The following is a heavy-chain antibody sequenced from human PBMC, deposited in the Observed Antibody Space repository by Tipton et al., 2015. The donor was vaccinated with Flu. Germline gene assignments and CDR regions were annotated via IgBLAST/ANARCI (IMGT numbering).Heavy chain of an antibody. CDR1: GLNASDNY. D-gene: IGHD2-21*02. CDR2: IFTGGKA. V-gene: IGHV3-53*01. J-gene: IGHJ5*02. CDR3: VREPGDSRFDA. Sequence: SLRLSCAASGLNASDNYMSWLRQAPGKGLEWLSIIFTGGKAYYADSVRGRFIISRDNSKNTVHLQMYSLRVEDTAMYYCVREPGDSRFDAWAQRTLVTVSS.